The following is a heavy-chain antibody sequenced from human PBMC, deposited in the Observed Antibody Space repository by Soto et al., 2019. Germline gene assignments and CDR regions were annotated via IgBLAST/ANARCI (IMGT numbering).Heavy chain of an antibody. J-gene: IGHJ4*02. Sequence: SETLSLTGAVYGVSFSGYYWSCIRQPPGKRLEWSGEINHSGSTNYNPSLKGRVTITVDTSKNQFSLNLSSVTAADTAFYFCARDPGYCTNGVCHIFDSWGQGLLVTVSS. CDR1: GVSFSGYY. CDR3: ARDPGYCTNGVCHIFDS. CDR2: INHSGST. V-gene: IGHV4-34*01. D-gene: IGHD2-8*01.